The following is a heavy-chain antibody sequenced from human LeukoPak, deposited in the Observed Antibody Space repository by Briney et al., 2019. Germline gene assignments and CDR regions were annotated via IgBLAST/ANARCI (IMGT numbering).Heavy chain of an antibody. CDR1: GFTVSSNY. CDR3: AKVSTVVPIFDY. CDR2: ISGSGGST. Sequence: GGSLRLSCAASGFTVSSNYMSWVRQAPGKGLEWVSAISGSGGSTYYADSVKGRFTISRDNSKNTLYLQMNSLRAEDTAVYYCAKVSTVVPIFDYWGQGTLVTVSS. J-gene: IGHJ4*02. V-gene: IGHV3-23*01. D-gene: IGHD4-23*01.